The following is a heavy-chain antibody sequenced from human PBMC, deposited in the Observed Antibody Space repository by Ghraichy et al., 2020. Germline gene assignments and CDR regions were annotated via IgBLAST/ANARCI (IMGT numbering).Heavy chain of an antibody. CDR3: AKAAYYDFYGLDA. D-gene: IGHD3-3*01. V-gene: IGHV3-30*18. Sequence: GGSLRLSCAASRITFSNYGMHWVRQAPGKGLEWVAVISNDGSNKYYADSVQGRFTISRDNPKNILYLQMNSLRGEDTAVYYCAKAAYYDFYGLDAWGQETTVTVSS. CDR2: ISNDGSNK. CDR1: RITFSNYG. J-gene: IGHJ6*02.